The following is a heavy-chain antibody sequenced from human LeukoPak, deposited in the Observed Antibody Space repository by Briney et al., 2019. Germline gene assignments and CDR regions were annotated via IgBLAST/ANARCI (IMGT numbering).Heavy chain of an antibody. CDR3: ARARVGAPNDY. CDR1: RYTFTGYY. J-gene: IGHJ4*02. CDR2: INPKSGGT. Sequence: GASVKVSCKASRYTFTGYYMHWVRQAPGQGPEWMGWINPKSGGTNYAHNFQGRVTMTRDTSISTAYMERSGLRYDDTAVYYCARARVGAPNDYWGQGTLVTVSS. D-gene: IGHD1-26*01. V-gene: IGHV1-2*02.